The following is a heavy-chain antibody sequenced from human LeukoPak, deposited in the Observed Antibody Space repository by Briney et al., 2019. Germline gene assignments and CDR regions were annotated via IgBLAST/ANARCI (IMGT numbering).Heavy chain of an antibody. CDR2: IWYYGSNK. V-gene: IGHV3-33*08. Sequence: GGSLRLSCAASGFTFSSYGMHWVRQAPGKGLGWVAVIWYYGSNKYYADSVKGRFTLSRDNSKNTLYLQMNSLRAEATAVHYCARHPPYCSSTSCLYGMDVWGKGTTVTVSS. D-gene: IGHD2-2*01. J-gene: IGHJ6*04. CDR3: ARHPPYCSSTSCLYGMDV. CDR1: GFTFSSYG.